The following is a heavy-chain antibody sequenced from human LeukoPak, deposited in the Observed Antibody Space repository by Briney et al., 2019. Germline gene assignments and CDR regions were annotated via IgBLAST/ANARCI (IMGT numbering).Heavy chain of an antibody. J-gene: IGHJ2*01. CDR1: GGPISTHY. CDR3: ARDTRTGWFFDL. Sequence: SETLSLTCTVSGGPISTHYWTWIRQPPGKGLEWIGYIYYSGSTNYNPSLKSRVTISVDMSKNQFSLKLNSVTAADTAVYFCARDTRTGWFFDLWGRGTLVAVSS. V-gene: IGHV4-59*11. CDR2: IYYSGST. D-gene: IGHD3/OR15-3a*01.